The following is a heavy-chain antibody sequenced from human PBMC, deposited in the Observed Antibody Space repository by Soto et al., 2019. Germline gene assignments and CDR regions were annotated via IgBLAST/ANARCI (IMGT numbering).Heavy chain of an antibody. Sequence: SETLSLTCTVSGGSISSYYWSWIRQPPGKGLEWIGYIYYSGSTNYNPSLKSRVTISVDTSKNQFSLKLSSVTAADTAVYYCARLIAVAGVYAFDIWGQGTMVTVSS. CDR3: ARLIAVAGVYAFDI. V-gene: IGHV4-59*08. D-gene: IGHD6-19*01. J-gene: IGHJ3*02. CDR1: GGSISSYY. CDR2: IYYSGST.